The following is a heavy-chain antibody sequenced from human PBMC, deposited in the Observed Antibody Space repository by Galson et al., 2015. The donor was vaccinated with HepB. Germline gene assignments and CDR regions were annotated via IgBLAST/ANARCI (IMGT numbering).Heavy chain of an antibody. CDR2: ISSDSSHI. J-gene: IGHJ4*02. V-gene: IGHV3-21*01. CDR1: GFTFINYG. Sequence: SLRLSCAASGFTFINYGMNWVRQAPGKGLEWVSSISSDSSHIYYADSVTGRFTISRDNAKNSLYLQMNSLRPEDTAVYYCAREQAVADFDYWGQGTLVTVSS. D-gene: IGHD6-19*01. CDR3: AREQAVADFDY.